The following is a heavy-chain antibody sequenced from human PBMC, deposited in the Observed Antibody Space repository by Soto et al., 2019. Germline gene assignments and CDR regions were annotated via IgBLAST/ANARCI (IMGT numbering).Heavy chain of an antibody. D-gene: IGHD6-6*01. CDR3: AAPPRY. CDR1: GGSISNYY. J-gene: IGHJ4*02. V-gene: IGHV4-59*01. Sequence: ASETLSLPCTVSGGSISNYYWSWIRQPPGKGLEWIGYIYYSGSTNYNPSLKSRVTISVDTSKNQFSLKLTSVTAADTAVYYCAAPPRYWGQGTLVTVSS. CDR2: IYYSGST.